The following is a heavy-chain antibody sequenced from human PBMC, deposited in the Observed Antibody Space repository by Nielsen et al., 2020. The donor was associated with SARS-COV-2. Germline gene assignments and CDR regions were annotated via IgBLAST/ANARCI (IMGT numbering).Heavy chain of an antibody. Sequence: ASVKVSCKASGGTFSRPSISWVRQATGQGLEWMGWMNPNSGNTGYAQKFQGRVTMTRNTSISTAYMELSSLRSEDTAVYYCASYIAARPSYYYYGMDVWGQGTTVTVSS. CDR1: GGTFSRPS. CDR2: MNPNSGNT. CDR3: ASYIAARPSYYYYGMDV. J-gene: IGHJ6*02. D-gene: IGHD6-6*01. V-gene: IGHV1-8*01.